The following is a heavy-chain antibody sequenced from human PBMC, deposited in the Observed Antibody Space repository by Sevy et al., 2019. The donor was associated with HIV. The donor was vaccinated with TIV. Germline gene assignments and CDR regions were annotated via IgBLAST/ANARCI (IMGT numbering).Heavy chain of an antibody. D-gene: IGHD3-22*01. CDR2: ISSGSSTI. CDR1: GFTFSSYS. CDR3: ARVGNYYDSSGYYYPWFDP. V-gene: IGHV3-48*01. J-gene: IGHJ5*02. Sequence: GGSLRLSCAASGFTFSSYSMNWVRQAPGKGLEWVSYISSGSSTIYYADSVKGRFTISRDNAKNSLYLQMNSLRAEDTAVYYCARVGNYYDSSGYYYPWFDPWGQGTLVTVSS.